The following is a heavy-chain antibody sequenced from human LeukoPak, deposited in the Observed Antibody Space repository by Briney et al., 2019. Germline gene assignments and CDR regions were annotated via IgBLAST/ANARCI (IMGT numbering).Heavy chain of an antibody. Sequence: SETLSLTCTVSGGSISSYYWSWIRQPPGKGLEWIGYIYYSGSSNYNPSLKSRVTISVDTSKNRFSLKLSSRTAADTAVYYCARFRTTFGELNHWGQGTLVTVSS. CDR3: ARFRTTFGELNH. V-gene: IGHV4-59*13. CDR2: IYYSGSS. J-gene: IGHJ5*02. CDR1: GGSISSYY. D-gene: IGHD3-10*01.